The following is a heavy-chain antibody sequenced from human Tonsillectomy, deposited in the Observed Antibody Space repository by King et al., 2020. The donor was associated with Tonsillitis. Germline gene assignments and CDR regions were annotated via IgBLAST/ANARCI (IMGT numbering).Heavy chain of an antibody. CDR2: MIPILGSA. CDR1: GDTFSRYA. Sequence: QLVQSGGEVEKPGSSVKVSCKASGDTFSRYAISLVRQAPGRGLEWMGRMIPILGSANYAQKVQGRVTITADKSTHTAYMELSSLSTEDTAVYYCARDSLGVAFDYWGQGTLVTVSS. J-gene: IGHJ4*02. V-gene: IGHV1-69*04. D-gene: IGHD3-3*01. CDR3: ARDSLGVAFDY.